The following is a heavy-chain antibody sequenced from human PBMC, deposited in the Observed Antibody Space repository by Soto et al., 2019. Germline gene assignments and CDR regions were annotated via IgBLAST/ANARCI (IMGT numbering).Heavy chain of an antibody. J-gene: IGHJ6*03. CDR3: AGRDYGSGNMDV. CDR1: GGSISRDSYY. V-gene: IGHV4-39*01. Sequence: QLQLQESGPGLVKPSETLSLTCTVSGGSISRDSYYWGWIRQPPRKGLEWIGNTYYSGSTYYNPSLKSRITISVDTAKDQFSLKLSSVTAAATALYDCAGRDYGSGNMDVWGKGTTVTVSS. D-gene: IGHD3-10*01. CDR2: TYYSGST.